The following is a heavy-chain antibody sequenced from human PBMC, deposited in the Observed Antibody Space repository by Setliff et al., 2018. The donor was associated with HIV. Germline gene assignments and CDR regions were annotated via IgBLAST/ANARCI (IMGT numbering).Heavy chain of an antibody. V-gene: IGHV4-61*02. J-gene: IGHJ6*03. Sequence: SETLSLTCTVSGGSISSGNYYWSWVRQPAGKGLEWIGRIYPSGSTNYNPSLKSRVTISIDTSKNQFSLKLSSMTAADTAVYYCARDWDTGVENYYVDVWGKGTTVTVSS. CDR1: GGSISSGNYY. D-gene: IGHD2-8*02. CDR2: IYPSGST. CDR3: ARDWDTGVENYYVDV.